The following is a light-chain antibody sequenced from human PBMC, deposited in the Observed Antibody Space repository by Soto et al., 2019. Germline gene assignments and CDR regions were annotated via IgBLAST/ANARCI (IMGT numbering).Light chain of an antibody. CDR1: SSDIGPYDY. CDR3: TTYARGIIYV. J-gene: IGLJ1*01. V-gene: IGLV2-14*01. CDR2: EVS. Sequence: QSALTQPASVSGSPGQSITISCSGASSDIGPYDYVSWYQHHPGRAPKLLIYEVSNRPSGVSYRFSGSKSGNTASLTISGLQAEDEGDYYCTTYARGIIYVFGGGTKLTVL.